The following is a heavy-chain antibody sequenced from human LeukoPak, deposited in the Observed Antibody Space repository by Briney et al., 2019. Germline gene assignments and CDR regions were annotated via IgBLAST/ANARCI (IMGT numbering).Heavy chain of an antibody. CDR1: GYTFTGYY. Sequence: ASVTVSCKASGYTFTGYYMHWVRQAPGQGLEWMGWINANSGGTNYAQKFQGRVTMTRDTSISTAYMELSRLRSDDTAVYYCARAIAVRREDYWGQGTLVTVSS. J-gene: IGHJ4*02. CDR2: INANSGGT. CDR3: ARAIAVRREDY. V-gene: IGHV1-2*02. D-gene: IGHD6-6*01.